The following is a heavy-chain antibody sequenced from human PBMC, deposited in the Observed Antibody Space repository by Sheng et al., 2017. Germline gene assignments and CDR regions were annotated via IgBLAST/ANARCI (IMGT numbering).Heavy chain of an antibody. D-gene: IGHD4-4*01. V-gene: IGHV1-69*10. J-gene: IGHJ6*03. CDR1: GGTSTSYT. CDR2: IIPIIGVT. CDR3: ARSTVMAYLYYMDV. Sequence: QVQLVQSGAEVKKPGSSVKVSCKASGGTSTSYTISWVRQAPGQGLEWMGGIIPIIGVTNYAQKFQGRVTISADKSTSTAYMDLNSLSSEDTAIYYCARSTVMAYLYYMDVWGQGTTVTVSS.